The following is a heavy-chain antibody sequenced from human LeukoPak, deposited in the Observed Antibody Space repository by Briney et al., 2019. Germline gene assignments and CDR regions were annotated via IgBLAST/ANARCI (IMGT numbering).Heavy chain of an antibody. CDR3: ARDRGGGIVVVPAALGFDY. J-gene: IGHJ4*02. Sequence: ASVKVSCKASGYTFTGYYMHWVRQAPGQGLEWMGWINPNSGGTNYAQKLQGRVTMTRDTSISTAYMELSRLRSDDTAVYYCARDRGGGIVVVPAALGFDYWGQGTLVTVSS. D-gene: IGHD2-2*01. CDR1: GYTFTGYY. V-gene: IGHV1-2*02. CDR2: INPNSGGT.